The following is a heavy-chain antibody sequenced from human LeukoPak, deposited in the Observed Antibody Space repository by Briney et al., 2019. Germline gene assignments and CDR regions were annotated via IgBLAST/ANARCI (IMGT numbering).Heavy chain of an antibody. J-gene: IGHJ4*02. CDR3: ARVTSPARRGRTLVAAAATPFDY. CDR2: INPGGGRT. Sequence: VASVKVSCKASGYTFTGYYVRWVRRAPGLGLEWMGVINPGGGRTTYAQKFQDRVNMTRDTSTSTVYMELSGLTSADTAVYFCARVTSPARRGRTLVAAAATPFDYWGQGTLVTVSS. CDR1: GYTFTGYY. D-gene: IGHD2-15*01. V-gene: IGHV1-46*01.